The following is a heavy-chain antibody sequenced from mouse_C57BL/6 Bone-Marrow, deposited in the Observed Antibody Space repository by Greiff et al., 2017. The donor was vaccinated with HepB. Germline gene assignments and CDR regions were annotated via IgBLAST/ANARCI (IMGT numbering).Heavy chain of an antibody. Sequence: VQLQQSGPELVKPGASVKISCKASGYAFSSSWMNWVKQRPGKGLEWIGRIYPGDGDTNYNGKFKGKATLTADKSSSTAYMQPSSLTSEDSAVYFWERAPGTWFAYWGQGTLVTVSA. CDR1: GYAFSSSW. J-gene: IGHJ3*01. CDR3: ERAPGTWFAY. CDR2: IYPGDGDT. V-gene: IGHV1-82*01.